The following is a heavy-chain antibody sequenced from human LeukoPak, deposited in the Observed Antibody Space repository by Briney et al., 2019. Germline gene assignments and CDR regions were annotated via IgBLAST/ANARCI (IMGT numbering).Heavy chain of an antibody. Sequence: SETLSLTCTVSGGSISSYYWSWIRQPPGKGLEWIGYIYYSGSTNYNPSLKSRVTISVDTSKNQFSLKLSSVTAADTAVYYCASYYDSSGYYSLSFHFDYWGQGTLVTVSS. V-gene: IGHV4-59*12. J-gene: IGHJ4*02. D-gene: IGHD3-22*01. CDR3: ASYYDSSGYYSLSFHFDY. CDR2: IYYSGST. CDR1: GGSISSYY.